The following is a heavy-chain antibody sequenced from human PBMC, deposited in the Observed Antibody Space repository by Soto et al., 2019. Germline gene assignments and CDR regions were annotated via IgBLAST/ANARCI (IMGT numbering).Heavy chain of an antibody. J-gene: IGHJ6*02. CDR2: ISYDGSNK. CDR3: ARDGGYEGDYYYYGMDV. D-gene: IGHD5-12*01. V-gene: IGHV3-30-3*01. CDR1: GFTFSSYA. Sequence: GGSRRLSCXASGFTFSSYAMHWVRQAPGKGLEWVAVISYDGSNKYYADSVKGRFTISRDNSKNTLYLQMNSLRAEDTAVYYCARDGGYEGDYYYYGMDVWGQGTTVTVSS.